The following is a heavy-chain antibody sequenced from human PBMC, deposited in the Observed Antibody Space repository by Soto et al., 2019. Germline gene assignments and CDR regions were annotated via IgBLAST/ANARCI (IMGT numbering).Heavy chain of an antibody. D-gene: IGHD3-10*01. V-gene: IGHV2-70*11. CDR3: ARSRALWGVRGPIDY. Sequence: ESGPTLVNPTQTLTLTCTFSGFSLSTSGMCVSWIRQPPGKALEWLARIDWDDDKYYSTSLKTRLTISKDTSKNQVVLTMTNMDPVDTATYYCARSRALWGVRGPIDYWGQGTLVTVSS. J-gene: IGHJ4*02. CDR1: GFSLSTSGMC. CDR2: IDWDDDK.